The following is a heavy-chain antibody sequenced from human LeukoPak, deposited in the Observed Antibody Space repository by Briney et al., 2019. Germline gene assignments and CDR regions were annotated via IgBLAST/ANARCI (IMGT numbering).Heavy chain of an antibody. D-gene: IGHD6-19*01. Sequence: GGSLRLSCAASGFTFSSYGMHWVRQAPGKGLEWVAFIRYDGSNKYYADSVKGRFTISRDNSKNTLYLQMNSLRAEDTAVYYCARYPAIAVTRSHWGQGTLVTVSS. CDR3: ARYPAIAVTRSH. J-gene: IGHJ4*02. V-gene: IGHV3-30*02. CDR2: IRYDGSNK. CDR1: GFTFSSYG.